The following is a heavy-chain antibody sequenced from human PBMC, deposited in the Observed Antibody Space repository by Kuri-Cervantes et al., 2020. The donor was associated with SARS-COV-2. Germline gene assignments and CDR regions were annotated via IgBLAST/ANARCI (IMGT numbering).Heavy chain of an antibody. J-gene: IGHJ5*02. D-gene: IGHD2-2*01. CDR1: GYTFTDYY. CDR2: INTYSGGT. V-gene: IGHV1-2*02. Sequence: ASVKVSCKTSGYTFTDYYIHWVRQAPGQGLEWMGWINTYSGGTNYAQRFQGSVTLTRDTSISTAYMELSRLTSDDTAVYYCARVGFCTSTNCSPHRWVAPWGPGTLVTVSS. CDR3: ARVGFCTSTNCSPHRWVAP.